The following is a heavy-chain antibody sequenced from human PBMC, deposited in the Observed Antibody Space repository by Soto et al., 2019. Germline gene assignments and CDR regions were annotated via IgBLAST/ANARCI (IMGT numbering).Heavy chain of an antibody. Sequence: QVQLVESGGGVVQPGRSLRLSCAASGFTFSSYAMHWVRQAPGKGLEWVAVISYDGSNKYYADSVKGRFTISRDNSKNTLYLQMNSLRAEDTAVYYCARETYYDFWSGPHYGMDVWGQGTTVTVSS. CDR2: ISYDGSNK. D-gene: IGHD3-3*01. J-gene: IGHJ6*02. CDR3: ARETYYDFWSGPHYGMDV. CDR1: GFTFSSYA. V-gene: IGHV3-30-3*01.